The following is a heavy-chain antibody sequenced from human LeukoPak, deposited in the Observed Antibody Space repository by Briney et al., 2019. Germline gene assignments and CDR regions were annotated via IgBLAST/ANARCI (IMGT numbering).Heavy chain of an antibody. J-gene: IGHJ4*02. V-gene: IGHV3-30*18. CDR3: AKDLDSSSWYRKFDY. CDR1: GFTFSSYG. CDR2: ISYDGSNK. Sequence: PGGSLRLSCAASGFTFSSYGMHWVRQAPGKGLEWVAVISYDGSNKYYADSVKGRFTIPRDNSKNTLYLQMNSLRAEDTAVYYCAKDLDSSSWYRKFDYWGQGTLVTVSS. D-gene: IGHD6-13*01.